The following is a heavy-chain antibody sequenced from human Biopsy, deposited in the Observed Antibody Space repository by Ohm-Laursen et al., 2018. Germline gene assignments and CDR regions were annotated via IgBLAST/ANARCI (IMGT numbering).Heavy chain of an antibody. CDR3: ARGPGKLWSGYYT. CDR2: IYSDGNT. V-gene: IGHV3-53*01. Sequence: SLRLSCAAPGFTVSDNHISWIRQAPGKGLQRVSLIYSDGNTYYADSVKGRFTISRDIPRNTLYLQMNSLRAEDTAVYYCARGPGKLWSGYYTWGQGSLVSVSS. D-gene: IGHD3-3*01. CDR1: GFTVSDNH. J-gene: IGHJ5*02.